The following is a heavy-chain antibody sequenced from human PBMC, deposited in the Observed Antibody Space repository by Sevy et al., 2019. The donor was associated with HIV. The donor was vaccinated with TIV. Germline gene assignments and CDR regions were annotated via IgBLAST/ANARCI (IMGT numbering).Heavy chain of an antibody. J-gene: IGHJ4*02. CDR1: GFTFSKYS. D-gene: IGHD2-8*01. V-gene: IGHV3-23*01. CDR3: AREGCTKPHDY. Sequence: GGSLRLSCAASGFTFSKYSMSWIRQPPGKGLEWVSTLSFGCGEINYADSGKGLFTISRDNSKSSVYLQMNNLGPEDTAVYYCAREGCTKPHDYWGQGTLVTVSS. CDR2: LSFGCGEI.